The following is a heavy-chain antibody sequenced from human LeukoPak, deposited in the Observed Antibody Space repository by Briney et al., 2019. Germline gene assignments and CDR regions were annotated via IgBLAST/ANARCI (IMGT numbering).Heavy chain of an antibody. Sequence: PSETLSLTCAVYGGSFSGYYWSWIRQPPGKGLDWIGEINHSGSTNYNPSLKSRVTISVDTSKNQFSLKLSSVTAADTAVYYCAAGSMTTVTTKAATDYYYYMDVWGKGTTVTVSS. D-gene: IGHD4-11*01. V-gene: IGHV4-34*01. CDR1: GGSFSGYY. J-gene: IGHJ6*03. CDR3: AAGSMTTVTTKAATDYYYYMDV. CDR2: INHSGST.